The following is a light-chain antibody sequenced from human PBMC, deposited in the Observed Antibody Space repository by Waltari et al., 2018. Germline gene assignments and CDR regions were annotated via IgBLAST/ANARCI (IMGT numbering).Light chain of an antibody. Sequence: LTQPPSASASLGASVTPTSTLSSRYRNYTVDWYQQRAGKGPRFVMRVDTGGIVGSRGDGIPDRFSVSGSGLNRYLTIRNIQEEDESDYHCGADHGSGSNFVRVFGGGTKVTVL. CDR3: GADHGSGSNFVRV. V-gene: IGLV9-49*03. CDR1: SRYRNYT. J-gene: IGLJ1*01. CDR2: VDTGGIVG.